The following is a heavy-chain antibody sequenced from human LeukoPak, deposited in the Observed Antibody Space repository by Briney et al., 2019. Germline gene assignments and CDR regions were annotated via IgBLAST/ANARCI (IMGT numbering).Heavy chain of an antibody. CDR3: AREEVSFGVVRGMDV. CDR1: GGSISSGDYY. Sequence: PSETLSLTCTVSGGSISSGDYYWSWIRQPPGKGLEWIGYIYYRGSTYYNPSLKSRVTISVDTSKNQFSLKLSSVTAADTAVYYCAREEVSFGVVRGMDVWGQGTTVTVSS. J-gene: IGHJ6*02. V-gene: IGHV4-30-4*01. CDR2: IYYRGST. D-gene: IGHD3-3*01.